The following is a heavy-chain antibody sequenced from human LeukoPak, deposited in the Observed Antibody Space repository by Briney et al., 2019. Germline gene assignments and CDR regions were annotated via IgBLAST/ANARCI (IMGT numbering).Heavy chain of an antibody. CDR1: GGSISSYY. V-gene: IGHV4-59*01. CDR3: ARGFRSSSSSHYYYYYMDV. D-gene: IGHD6-6*01. Sequence: KSSETLSLTCTVSGGSISSYYWSWIRQPPGKGLEWIGYIYYSGSTNYNPSLKSRVTISVETSKNQFSLKLRSVTAADTAVYYCARGFRSSSSSHYYYYYMDVWGKGTTVTVSS. CDR2: IYYSGST. J-gene: IGHJ6*03.